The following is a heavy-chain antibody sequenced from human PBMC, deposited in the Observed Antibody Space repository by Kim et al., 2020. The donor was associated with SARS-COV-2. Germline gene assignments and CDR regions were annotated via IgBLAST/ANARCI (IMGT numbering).Heavy chain of an antibody. CDR3: ARGHSSTRYYYYYYGMDV. V-gene: IGHV4-34*01. J-gene: IGHJ6*02. Sequence: SETLSLTCAVYGGSFSGYYWSWIRQPPGKGLEWIGEINHSGSTNYNPSLKSRVTISVDTSKNQFSLKLSSVTAADTAVYYCARGHSSTRYYYYYYGMDVWGQGTTVTVSS. D-gene: IGHD2-21*01. CDR2: INHSGST. CDR1: GGSFSGYY.